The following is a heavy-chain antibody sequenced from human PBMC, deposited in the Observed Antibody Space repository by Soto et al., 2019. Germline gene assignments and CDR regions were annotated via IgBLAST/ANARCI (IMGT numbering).Heavy chain of an antibody. CDR2: IYYSGST. D-gene: IGHD6-13*01. CDR1: GGSISSSSYY. V-gene: IGHV4-39*01. Sequence: QLQLQESGPGLVKPSETLSLTCTVSGGSISSSSYYWGWIRQPPGKGLEWIGSIYYSGSTYYNPSLTSRVSISVDTSKTQFSLKLSSVTAADTAVYYCASLRGSWYFLWGQGTLVTVSS. CDR3: ASLRGSWYFL. J-gene: IGHJ4*02.